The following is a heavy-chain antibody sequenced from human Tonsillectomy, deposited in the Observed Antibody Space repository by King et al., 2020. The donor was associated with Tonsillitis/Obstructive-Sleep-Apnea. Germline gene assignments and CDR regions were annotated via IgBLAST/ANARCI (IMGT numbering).Heavy chain of an antibody. D-gene: IGHD1-26*01. CDR2: ISGSGGST. Sequence: VQLVQSGGGLVQPGGSLRLSCAASGFTFSSYAVSWVRQGPGKGLEWVSAISGSGGSTYYADSVKGRFTISRDNSKNTVYLQMNSLRAADTAVYYCAKSPTESYPRHCDYWGQGTLVTVSS. J-gene: IGHJ4*02. CDR1: GFTFSSYA. V-gene: IGHV3-23*04. CDR3: AKSPTESYPRHCDY.